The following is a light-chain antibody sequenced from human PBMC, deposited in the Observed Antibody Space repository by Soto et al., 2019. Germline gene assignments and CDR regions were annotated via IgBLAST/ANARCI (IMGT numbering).Light chain of an antibody. J-gene: IGKJ5*01. CDR3: QQYGSSLIT. CDR2: GAS. CDR1: QRVSSSY. Sequence: EIVLTQSPGTLSLSPGERATHSCRASQRVSSSYLAWYQQKPGQAPRLLIYGASGRATGIPDRFSGSGSGTDFTLTISRLEPEDFAVYYCQQYGSSLITFGQGTRLEIK. V-gene: IGKV3-20*01.